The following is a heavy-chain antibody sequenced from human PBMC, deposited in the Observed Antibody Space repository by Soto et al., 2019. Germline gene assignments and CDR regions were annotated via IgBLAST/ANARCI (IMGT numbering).Heavy chain of an antibody. CDR3: AREIPVIVAETYYYYGMDV. J-gene: IGHJ6*02. CDR2: IIPIFGTA. V-gene: IGHV1-69*13. Sequence: GASVKVSCKASGGTFSSYAISWVRQAPGQGLEWMGGIIPIFGTANYAQKFQGRVTITADESTSTAYMELSSLRSEDTAVYYCAREIPVIVAETYYYYGMDVWGQGTTVTVSS. D-gene: IGHD5-12*01. CDR1: GGTFSSYA.